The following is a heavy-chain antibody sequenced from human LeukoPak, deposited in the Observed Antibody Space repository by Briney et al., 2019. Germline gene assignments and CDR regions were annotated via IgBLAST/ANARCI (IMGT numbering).Heavy chain of an antibody. D-gene: IGHD5-18*01. Sequence: SDTLSLTCTVSGVSISSYYWSWIRQPPGKGLEWIGYINYSGSTNYNPSLKSRVTISVDTSKNQFSLKLNSVTAADTAVYYCARSSGHTYGTYYYYYSMDVWGKGTSVTVSS. J-gene: IGHJ6*03. CDR3: ARSSGHTYGTYYYYYSMDV. CDR1: GVSISSYY. CDR2: INYSGST. V-gene: IGHV4-59*07.